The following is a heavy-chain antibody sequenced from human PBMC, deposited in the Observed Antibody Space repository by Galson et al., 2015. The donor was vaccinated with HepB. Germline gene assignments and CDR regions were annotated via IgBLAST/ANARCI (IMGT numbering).Heavy chain of an antibody. CDR3: ARDRSYYDFWSGYGSTYYYYYYMDV. V-gene: IGHV3-74*01. Sequence: SLRLSCAASGFTFSSYWMHWVRQAPGKGLVWVSRINSDGSSTSYADSVKGRFTISRDNAKNTLYLQMNSLRAEDTAAYYCARDRSYYDFWSGYGSTYYYYYYMDVWGKGTTVTVSS. D-gene: IGHD3-3*01. J-gene: IGHJ6*03. CDR1: GFTFSSYW. CDR2: INSDGSST.